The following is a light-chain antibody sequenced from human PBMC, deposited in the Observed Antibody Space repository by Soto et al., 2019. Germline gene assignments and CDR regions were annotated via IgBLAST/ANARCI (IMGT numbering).Light chain of an antibody. CDR1: QDIRNT. V-gene: IGKV1-6*01. Sequence: IQMTPSPSSLSASVGWRVAISCRASQDIRNTLAWYQQKPGEAPKLLIFAASNLQSGVPSRFSGSGSVTYFTLAITGLQPEDFATYYCLQYYNLSWTFGQGTKVDIK. CDR3: LQYYNLSWT. J-gene: IGKJ1*01. CDR2: AAS.